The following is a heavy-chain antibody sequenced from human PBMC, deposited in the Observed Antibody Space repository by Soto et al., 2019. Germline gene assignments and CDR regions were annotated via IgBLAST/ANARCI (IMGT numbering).Heavy chain of an antibody. V-gene: IGHV3-23*01. CDR3: ARRARTSTTNWGAFDI. CDR1: EFTFSNYV. CDR2: ISYSVDKT. J-gene: IGHJ3*02. Sequence: EVQLLESGGGLVQPGGSLRLSFAASEFTFSNYVMNWVRQAPGKGLEWVSTISYSVDKTYYADSVKGRFTISRDNSKNTPSLQMNSLRAEDAAVYYCARRARTSTTNWGAFDIWGQGTIVTVYS. D-gene: IGHD7-27*01.